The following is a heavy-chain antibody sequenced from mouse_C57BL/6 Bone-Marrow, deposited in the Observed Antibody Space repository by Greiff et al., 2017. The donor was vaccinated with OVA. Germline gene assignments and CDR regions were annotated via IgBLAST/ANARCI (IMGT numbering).Heavy chain of an antibody. D-gene: IGHD2-3*01. V-gene: IGHV1-63*01. CDR2: IYPGGGYT. CDR3: ARSGYYSYYFDY. J-gene: IGHJ2*01. Sequence: LQESGAELVRPGTSVKMSCKASGYTFTNYWIGWAKQRPGHGLEWIGDIYPGGGYTNYNEKFKGKATLTADKSSSTAYMQFSSLTSEDSAIYYCARSGYYSYYFDYWGQGTTLTVSS. CDR1: GYTFTNYW.